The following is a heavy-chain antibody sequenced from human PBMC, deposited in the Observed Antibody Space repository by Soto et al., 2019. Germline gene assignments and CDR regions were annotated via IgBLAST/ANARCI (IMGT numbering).Heavy chain of an antibody. CDR1: GYTFTSHG. Sequence: ASVKVSCKASGYTFTSHGIHWARQAPGQSIEWMGWINAANGDTKYSPKFQCRVTITRDTSASSAYMELSSLRSEDTAVYYCVRRHVSATGIDWFDPWGQGTLVAVSS. CDR3: VRRHVSATGIDWFDP. V-gene: IGHV1-3*01. J-gene: IGHJ5*02. D-gene: IGHD6-13*01. CDR2: INAANGDT.